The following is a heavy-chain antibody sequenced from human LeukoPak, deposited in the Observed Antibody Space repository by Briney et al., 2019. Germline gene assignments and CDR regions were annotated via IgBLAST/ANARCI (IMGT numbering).Heavy chain of an antibody. J-gene: IGHJ4*02. Sequence: PGGSLRLSCAASGFTFSGYAMSWVRQAPGKGLEWVSAISGSGGSTYYADSVKGRFTISRDNSKNTLYLQMNSLRAEDTAVYYCAKVGQIAVKYFDYWGQGTLVTVSS. CDR2: ISGSGGST. CDR3: AKVGQIAVKYFDY. D-gene: IGHD3/OR15-3a*01. CDR1: GFTFSGYA. V-gene: IGHV3-23*01.